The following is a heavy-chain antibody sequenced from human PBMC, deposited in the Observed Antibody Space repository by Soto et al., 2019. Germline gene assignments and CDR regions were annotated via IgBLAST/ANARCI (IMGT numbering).Heavy chain of an antibody. CDR3: ARGYSSSSYNWFDP. J-gene: IGHJ5*02. CDR1: GGSVSSGSYY. Sequence: SETLSLTCTVSGGSVSSGSYYWSWIRQPPGKGLEWIGYIFYTGSTNYNPSLQSRVTISVDTSKNQLSLRLSSVTAADTAVYYCARGYSSSSYNWFDPWGQGTLVTVSS. D-gene: IGHD6-13*01. V-gene: IGHV4-61*01. CDR2: IFYTGST.